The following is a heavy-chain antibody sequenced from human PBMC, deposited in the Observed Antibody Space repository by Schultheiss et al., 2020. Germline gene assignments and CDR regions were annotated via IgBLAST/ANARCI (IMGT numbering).Heavy chain of an antibody. V-gene: IGHV3-64*04. CDR1: GFTFSSYA. J-gene: IGHJ6*03. CDR2: ISSNGGST. D-gene: IGHD2-2*01. Sequence: ESLKISCSASGFTFSSYAMHWVRQAPGKGLEYVSAISSNGGSTYYADSVKGRFTISRDNSKNTLYLQMNSLRAEDTAVYYCAKEGLASYYYYYYYMDVWGKGTTVTVSS. CDR3: AKEGLASYYYYYYYMDV.